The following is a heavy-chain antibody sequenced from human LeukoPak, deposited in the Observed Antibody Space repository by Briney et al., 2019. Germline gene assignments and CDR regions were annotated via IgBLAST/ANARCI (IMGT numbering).Heavy chain of an antibody. Sequence: PGGSLRLSRAASGFTFSIYAMTWVRQAPGKGLEWVSAISGSGFTYYADSVKGRFAISKDNSKNTLYLQMNSLRAEDTAVYYCAKDVPSSGWRGFDYWGQGTLVTVSS. CDR1: GFTFSIYA. D-gene: IGHD6-19*01. CDR2: ISGSGFT. J-gene: IGHJ4*02. CDR3: AKDVPSSGWRGFDY. V-gene: IGHV3-23*01.